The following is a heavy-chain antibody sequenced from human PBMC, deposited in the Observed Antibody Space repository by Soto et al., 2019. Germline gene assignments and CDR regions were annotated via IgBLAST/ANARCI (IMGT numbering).Heavy chain of an antibody. Sequence: EVQLVESGGGLVKPGGSLRLSCAASGFTFSSYSMNWVRQAPGKGLEWVSSISSSSSYIYYADSVKGRFTISRDNAKNSLYLQMNSLTPEDTAVYYCVMGELFGEFLVWGKGTTVTVSS. J-gene: IGHJ6*04. CDR2: ISSSSSYI. V-gene: IGHV3-21*01. CDR1: GFTFSSYS. CDR3: VMGELFGEFLV. D-gene: IGHD3-10*02.